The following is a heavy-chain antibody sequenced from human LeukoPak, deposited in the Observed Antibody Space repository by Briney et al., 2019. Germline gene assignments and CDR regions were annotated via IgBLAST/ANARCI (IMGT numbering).Heavy chain of an antibody. V-gene: IGHV3-23*01. J-gene: IGHJ4*02. CDR1: GFTFSSYA. D-gene: IGHD4-23*01. CDR3: AKEAVYGGNLRGYFDY. Sequence: PGGSLRLSCAASGFTFSSYAMSWVRQAPGKGLEWVSAISGSGGSTYYADSVKGRFTISRDNSKNTLYLQMNSLRAEDTAVYYCAKEAVYGGNLRGYFDYWGQGTLVTVSS. CDR2: ISGSGGST.